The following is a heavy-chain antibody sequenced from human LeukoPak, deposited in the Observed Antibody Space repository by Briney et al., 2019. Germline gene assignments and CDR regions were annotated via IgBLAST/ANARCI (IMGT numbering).Heavy chain of an antibody. J-gene: IGHJ3*02. V-gene: IGHV1-46*01. CDR3: ARVIDCSSTSCYAGGYAFDI. CDR1: GYTFTSYY. CDR2: INPSGGST. D-gene: IGHD2-2*01. Sequence: ASVKVSCKASGYTFTSYYMHWVRQAPGQGLEWMGIINPSGGSTSYAQKFQGRVTMTRDTPTSTVYMELSSLRSEDTAVYYCARVIDCSSTSCYAGGYAFDIWGQGTMVTVSS.